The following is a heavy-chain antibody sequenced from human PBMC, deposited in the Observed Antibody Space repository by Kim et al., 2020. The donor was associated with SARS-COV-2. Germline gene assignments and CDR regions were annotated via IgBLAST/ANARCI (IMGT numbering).Heavy chain of an antibody. CDR1: GFTFSSYG. J-gene: IGHJ3*02. Sequence: GGSLRLSCAASGFTFSSYGMHWVRQAPGKGLEWVAVISYDGSNKYYADSVKGRFTISRDNSKNTLYLQMNSLRAEDTAVYYCAKDLWGTHAFDIWGQGT. CDR3: AKDLWGTHAFDI. V-gene: IGHV3-30*18. D-gene: IGHD3-16*01. CDR2: ISYDGSNK.